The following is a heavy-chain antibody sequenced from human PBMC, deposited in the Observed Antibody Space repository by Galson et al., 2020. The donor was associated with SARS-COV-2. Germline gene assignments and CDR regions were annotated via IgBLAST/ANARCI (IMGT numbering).Heavy chain of an antibody. V-gene: IGHV3-21*01. J-gene: IGHJ4*02. D-gene: IGHD2-21*01. Sequence: NSGGSLRLSCAASGFTFSSYSMNWFRQAPGKGLEWVSSITGSSRYMYYADPVKGRFTISRDNAKNSLYLQIDSLIANDTAVYYCARDKGIMFISEYFDYWGQGTLVAVSS. CDR2: ITGSSRYM. CDR1: GFTFSSYS. CDR3: ARDKGIMFISEYFDY.